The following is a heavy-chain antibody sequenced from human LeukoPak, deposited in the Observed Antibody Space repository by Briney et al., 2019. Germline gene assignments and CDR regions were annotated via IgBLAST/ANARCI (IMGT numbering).Heavy chain of an antibody. V-gene: IGHV3-30*03. CDR3: ARAHPFCSGGSCYSSYYYYYMDV. CDR1: GFTFSSYA. J-gene: IGHJ6*03. CDR2: ISYDGTNK. D-gene: IGHD2-15*01. Sequence: GGSLRLSCAASGFTFSSYAMHWVRQAPGKGLEWVALISYDGTNKYYADSVKGRFTTSRNNSKNTLYLHMNSLRAEDTAVYYCARAHPFCSGGSCYSSYYYYYMDVWGKGTTVTVSS.